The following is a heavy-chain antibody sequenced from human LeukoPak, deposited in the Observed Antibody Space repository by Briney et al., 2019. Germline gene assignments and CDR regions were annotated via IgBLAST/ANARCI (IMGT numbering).Heavy chain of an antibody. D-gene: IGHD3-10*01. J-gene: IGHJ4*02. CDR3: ARTYYYGSGSPEKGFDY. CDR1: EYTFTGYY. V-gene: IGHV1-2*02. Sequence: ASVKVSCKASEYTFTGYYMHWVRQAPGQGLEWMGWINPNSGGTNYAQKFQGRVTMTRDTSISTAYMELSRLRSDDTAVYYCARTYYYGSGSPEKGFDYWGQGTLVTVSS. CDR2: INPNSGGT.